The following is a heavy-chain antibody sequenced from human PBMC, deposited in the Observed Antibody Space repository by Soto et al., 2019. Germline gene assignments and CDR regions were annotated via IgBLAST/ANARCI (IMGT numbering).Heavy chain of an antibody. V-gene: IGHV3-30-3*01. J-gene: IGHJ6*02. CDR1: GFAFSSYA. CDR2: ISYDGSNK. CDR3: ARDRVRGTYYYYGMDV. D-gene: IGHD3-16*01. Sequence: QVQLVESGGGVVQPGRSLRLSCAASGFAFSSYAMHWVRQAPCKGLEWVAVISYDGSNKYYADSVKGRFTISRDNSKNTLFLQMNSLRSEDTSVYYCARDRVRGTYYYYGMDVWGQGTPVTVSS.